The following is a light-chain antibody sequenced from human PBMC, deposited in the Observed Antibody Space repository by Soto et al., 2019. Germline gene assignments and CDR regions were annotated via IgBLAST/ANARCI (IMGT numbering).Light chain of an antibody. CDR3: QHSYSSPPWT. J-gene: IGKJ1*01. Sequence: DIQMTQSPSSLSASVGDRVTISCRASQSISTYLNWYQQKPGTAPKLLIYRASSVKSGVPPRFSGSGSGRDFTLTISSRRPEDIATYFCQHSYSSPPWTFGQGTKVEGK. V-gene: IGKV1-39*01. CDR2: RAS. CDR1: QSISTY.